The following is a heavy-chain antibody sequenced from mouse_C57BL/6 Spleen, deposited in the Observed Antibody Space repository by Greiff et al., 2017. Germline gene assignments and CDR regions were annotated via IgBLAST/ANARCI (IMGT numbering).Heavy chain of an antibody. CDR1: GYSITSGYY. CDR3: ARGSNGPYWYFDV. CDR2: ISYDGSN. Sequence: EVQLVESGPGLVKPSQSLSLTCSVTGYSITSGYYWNWIRQFPGNKLEWMGYISYDGSNNYNPSLKNQISITRDTSKNQFFLKLNSVTTEDTAAYYCARGSNGPYWYFDVWGTGTTVTVSS. V-gene: IGHV3-6*01. J-gene: IGHJ1*03. D-gene: IGHD2-5*01.